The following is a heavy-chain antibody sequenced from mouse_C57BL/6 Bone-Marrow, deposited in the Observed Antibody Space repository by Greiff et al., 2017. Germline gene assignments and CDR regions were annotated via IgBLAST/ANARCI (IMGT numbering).Heavy chain of an antibody. V-gene: IGHV1-31*01. CDR1: GYSFTGYY. Sequence: EVKLVESGPELVKPGASVKISCKASGYSFTGYYMHWVKQSHGNILDWIGYIYPYNGVSSYNQKFKGKATLTVDKSSSTAYMELRSLTSEDSAVYYCAGVFTTVVPFAYWGQGTLVTVSA. D-gene: IGHD1-1*01. J-gene: IGHJ3*01. CDR3: AGVFTTVVPFAY. CDR2: IYPYNGVS.